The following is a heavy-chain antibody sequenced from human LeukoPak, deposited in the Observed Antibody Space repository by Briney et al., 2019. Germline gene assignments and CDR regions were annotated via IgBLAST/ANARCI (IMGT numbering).Heavy chain of an antibody. Sequence: SDTLSLTCIISGGSISSTTYYWGWIRQPPGKGLEWIGTLYYSGKTYYNPSLKSRVTISIDTSKNQFSLKLSSVTAADTAVYYCARDRGSGSFYEFDSWGQGTQVTVSS. CDR3: ARDRGSGSFYEFDS. CDR2: LYYSGKT. V-gene: IGHV4-39*07. CDR1: GGSISSTTYY. D-gene: IGHD1-26*01. J-gene: IGHJ4*02.